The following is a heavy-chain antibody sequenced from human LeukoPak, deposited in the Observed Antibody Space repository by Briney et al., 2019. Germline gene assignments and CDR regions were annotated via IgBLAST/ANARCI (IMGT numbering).Heavy chain of an antibody. D-gene: IGHD5-18*01. J-gene: IGHJ4*02. Sequence: GGPLRLSCGAPGFTFSGYWMTWVRQAPGKGLEWVANIKQDGYERYYVDSVKGRFTISRDNSENIVYLQMNNLRAEDTAVYYCAGRVTGYSSGYVYWGQGTLVTVSS. V-gene: IGHV3-7*03. CDR3: AGRVTGYSSGYVY. CDR2: IKQDGYER. CDR1: GFTFSGYW.